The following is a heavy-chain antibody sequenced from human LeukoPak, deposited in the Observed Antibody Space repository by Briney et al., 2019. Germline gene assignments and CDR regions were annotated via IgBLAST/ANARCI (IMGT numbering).Heavy chain of an antibody. V-gene: IGHV1-69*01. Sequence: SVKVSCKASGGTLSSYAISWVRQAPGQGLEWMGGIIPIFGTANYAQKFQGRVTITADESTSTAYMELSSLRSEDTAVYYCALREFSGYYLVIWGQGTLVTVSS. CDR2: IIPIFGTA. CDR1: GGTLSSYA. CDR3: ALREFSGYYLVI. J-gene: IGHJ4*02. D-gene: IGHD3-22*01.